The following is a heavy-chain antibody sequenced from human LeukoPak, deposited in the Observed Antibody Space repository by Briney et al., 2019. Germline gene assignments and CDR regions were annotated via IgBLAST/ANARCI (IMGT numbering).Heavy chain of an antibody. CDR2: IYPGDSDT. D-gene: IGHD3-22*01. Sequence: GESLKISCKASGYTFATQWIGWVRQMPGKGLEWMGIIYPGDSDTRYSPSFQGQVTISADKSISTAYLQWSSLKASDTAMYYCARTYYYDSSGYKLDYWGQGTLVTVSS. J-gene: IGHJ4*02. CDR1: GYTFATQW. CDR3: ARTYYYDSSGYKLDY. V-gene: IGHV5-51*01.